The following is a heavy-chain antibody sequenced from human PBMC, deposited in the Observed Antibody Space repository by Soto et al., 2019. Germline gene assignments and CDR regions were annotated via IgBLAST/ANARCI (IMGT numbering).Heavy chain of an antibody. J-gene: IGHJ4*02. D-gene: IGHD3-16*01. Sequence: LRLSCAASGFTFSSYSMNWVRQAPGKGLEWVSSISSSSGYIYYADSVKGRFTISRDNAKNSLYLQMNSLRAEDTAVYYCARDRLLDYWGQGTLVTGSS. CDR1: GFTFSSYS. CDR3: ARDRLLDY. CDR2: ISSSSGYI. V-gene: IGHV3-21*01.